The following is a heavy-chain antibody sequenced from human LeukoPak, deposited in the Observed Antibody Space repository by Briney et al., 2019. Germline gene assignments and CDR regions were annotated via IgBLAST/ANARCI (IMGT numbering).Heavy chain of an antibody. CDR2: INHSGST. D-gene: IGHD3-22*01. CDR1: GGSFSGYY. V-gene: IGHV4-34*01. Sequence: PSETLSLTCAVYGGSFSGYYWSWIRQPPGKGLEWIGEINHSGSTNYNPSLKSRVTISEDTSKNQFSLKLSSVTAADTAVYYCARGTPRYYYDSSGYCDYWGQGTLVTVSS. J-gene: IGHJ4*02. CDR3: ARGTPRYYYDSSGYCDY.